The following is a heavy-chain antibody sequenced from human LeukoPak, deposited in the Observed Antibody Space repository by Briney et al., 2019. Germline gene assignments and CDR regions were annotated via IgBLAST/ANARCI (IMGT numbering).Heavy chain of an antibody. D-gene: IGHD3-22*01. Sequence: PGGSLRLSCAASGFTFSSYWMSWVRQAPGKGLEWVANIKQDGSEKYYVDSVKGQFTISRDNAKNSLYLQMNSLRAEDTAVYYCARDADYYDSSGYYHDYWGQGTLVTVSS. CDR2: IKQDGSEK. CDR3: ARDADYYDSSGYYHDY. CDR1: GFTFSSYW. J-gene: IGHJ4*02. V-gene: IGHV3-7*01.